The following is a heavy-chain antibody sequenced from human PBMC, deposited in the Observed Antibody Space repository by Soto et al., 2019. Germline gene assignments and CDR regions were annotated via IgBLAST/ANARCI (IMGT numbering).Heavy chain of an antibody. V-gene: IGHV4-59*01. CDR1: GGSISSYY. CDR2: IYYSGST. D-gene: IGHD6-6*01. Sequence: SETLSLTCTVSGGSISSYYWSWIRQPPGKGLEWIGYIYYSGSTNYNPSLKSRVTISVDTSKNQFSLKLSSVTAEDTAVYYCAREDVAGRPPPYYYHGLDVWGRGTTVTVSS. J-gene: IGHJ6*02. CDR3: AREDVAGRPPPYYYHGLDV.